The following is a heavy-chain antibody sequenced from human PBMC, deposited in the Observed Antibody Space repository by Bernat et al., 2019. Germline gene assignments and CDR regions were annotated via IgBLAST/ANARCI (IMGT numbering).Heavy chain of an antibody. CDR3: ARDDYGDTDAFDI. Sequence: QVQLQESGPGLVKPSETLSLTCTVSGGSISSYYWSWIRQPPVKGLEWIGYIYYSGSTNYNPSLKSRVTISVDTSKNQFSLKLSSVTAADTAVYYCARDDYGDTDAFDIWGQGTMVTVSS. CDR1: GGSISSYY. J-gene: IGHJ3*02. V-gene: IGHV4-59*01. D-gene: IGHD4-17*01. CDR2: IYYSGST.